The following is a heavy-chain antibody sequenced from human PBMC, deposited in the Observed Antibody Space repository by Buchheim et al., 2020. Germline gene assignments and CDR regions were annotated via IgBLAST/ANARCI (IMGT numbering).Heavy chain of an antibody. CDR2: ISYDGSNK. V-gene: IGHV3-30*18. Sequence: VQVVESGGGVVQPGRSLRLSCGASGFPFSIYTMHWVRQAPGKGLEWVAVISYDGSNKYYADSVKGRFTISRDNSKNTLYLQMNSLRAEDTAVYYCAKDRAVAGTGRYYYGMDVWGQGTT. CDR1: GFPFSIYT. J-gene: IGHJ6*02. D-gene: IGHD6-19*01. CDR3: AKDRAVAGTGRYYYGMDV.